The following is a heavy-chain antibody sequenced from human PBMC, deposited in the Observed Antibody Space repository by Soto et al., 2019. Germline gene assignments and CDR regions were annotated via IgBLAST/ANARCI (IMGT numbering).Heavy chain of an antibody. V-gene: IGHV3-74*01. J-gene: IGHJ2*01. CDR1: GFSFSSYW. D-gene: IGHD1-26*01. CDR2: IKTDVSII. CDR3: ARVGQGAWYFDL. Sequence: EVQLVESGGGLVQPGGSLRLSCVASGFSFSSYWMHWVSQAPGKGLVWVSRIKTDVSIITYADSVKGRFTISRDNAKNTLYLQMNTLRAEDTAVYYCARVGQGAWYFDLWGRGTLVTVSS.